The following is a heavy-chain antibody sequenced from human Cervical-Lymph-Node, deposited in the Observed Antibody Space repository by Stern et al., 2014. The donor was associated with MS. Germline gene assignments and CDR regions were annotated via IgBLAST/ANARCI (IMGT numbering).Heavy chain of an antibody. Sequence: EVQLVESGGGLAEPGGSLRLSCTGSGFSLSNDWMSWVRQAPGKGLEWVGRIKRKSEGVTTDYPAPVKGRFTIFRDDSANTLFLQMNSLKTEDTAVYYCTTSCYDFWSGYTPPDYWGQGTLVTVSS. D-gene: IGHD3-3*01. CDR1: GFSLSNDW. J-gene: IGHJ4*02. CDR2: IKRKSEGVTT. V-gene: IGHV3-15*01. CDR3: TTSCYDFWSGYTPPDY.